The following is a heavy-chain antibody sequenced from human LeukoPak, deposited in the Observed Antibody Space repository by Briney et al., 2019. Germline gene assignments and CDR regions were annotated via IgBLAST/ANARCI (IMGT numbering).Heavy chain of an antibody. CDR1: GGSISSYY. J-gene: IGHJ5*02. CDR3: ARGKRTAAGFNWFDP. D-gene: IGHD6-13*01. Sequence: SETLSHTCTVSGGSISSYYWSWIRQPPGKGLEWIGYIYYSGSTNYNPSLQSRVTIAVDTSKNQFSLKLSSVTAADTAFYYCARGKRTAAGFNWFDPWGQGTLVTVSS. V-gene: IGHV4-59*01. CDR2: IYYSGST.